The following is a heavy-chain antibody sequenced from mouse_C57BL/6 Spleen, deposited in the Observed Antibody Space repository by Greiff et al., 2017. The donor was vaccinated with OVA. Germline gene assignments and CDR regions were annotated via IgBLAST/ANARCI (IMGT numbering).Heavy chain of an antibody. J-gene: IGHJ2*01. CDR3: ARYYYGSKDYFDY. D-gene: IGHD1-1*01. Sequence: DVKLVESEGGLVQPGSSMKLSCTASGFTFSDYYMAWVRQVPEKGLEWVANINYDGSSTYYLDSLKSRFIISRDNAKNILYLQMSSLKSEDTATYYCARYYYGSKDYFDYWGQGTTLTVSS. CDR1: GFTFSDYY. CDR2: INYDGSST. V-gene: IGHV5-16*01.